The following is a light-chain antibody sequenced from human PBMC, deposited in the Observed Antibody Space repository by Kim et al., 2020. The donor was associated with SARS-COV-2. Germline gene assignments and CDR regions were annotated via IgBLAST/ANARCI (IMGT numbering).Light chain of an antibody. CDR1: SLRSYY. J-gene: IGLJ2*01. Sequence: LGQTVRITCQGDSLRSYYASWYQQKPGQAPVLVIYGKNNRPSGIPDRFSGSSSGNTASLTITGAQAEDEADYYCNSRDSSGNPVVFGGGTKLTVL. V-gene: IGLV3-19*01. CDR2: GKN. CDR3: NSRDSSGNPVV.